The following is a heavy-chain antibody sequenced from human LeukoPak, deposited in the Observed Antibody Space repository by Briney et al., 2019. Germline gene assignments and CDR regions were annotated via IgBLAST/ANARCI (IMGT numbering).Heavy chain of an antibody. CDR1: GGSFSGYY. D-gene: IGHD6-13*01. CDR3: ARGPKAAAVGGIDY. J-gene: IGHJ4*02. V-gene: IGHV4-34*01. Sequence: KPSETLSLTCAVYGGSFSGYYWSWIRQPPGKGLEWIGEINHSGSTNYNPSLKSRVTISVDTSKNQFSLKLSSVTAADTAVYYCARGPKAAAVGGIDYWGQGTLVTVSS. CDR2: INHSGST.